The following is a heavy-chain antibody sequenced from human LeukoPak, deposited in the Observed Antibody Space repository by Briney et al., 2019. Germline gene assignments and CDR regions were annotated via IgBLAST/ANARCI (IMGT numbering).Heavy chain of an antibody. CDR2: FDPEDGET. V-gene: IGHV1-24*01. J-gene: IGHJ4*02. CDR3: ATYSPIVGANNFDY. D-gene: IGHD1-26*01. Sequence: ASVTVSCTVSGYTLTELSMHWVRQAPGKGLEWMGGFDPEDGETIYAQKFQGRVTMTEDTSTDTAYMELSSLRSEDTAVYYCATYSPIVGANNFDYWGQGTLVTVSS. CDR1: GYTLTELS.